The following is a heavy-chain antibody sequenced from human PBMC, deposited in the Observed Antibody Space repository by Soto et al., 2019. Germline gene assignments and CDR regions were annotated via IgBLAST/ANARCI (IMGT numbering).Heavy chain of an antibody. D-gene: IGHD7-27*01. Sequence: QVQLQESGPGLVKPSETLSLTCTVSGGSISSYYWSWIRQPPGKGLEWIGYIYYSGSTNYNPSLKSRVTISVDTSKNQFSLKLSSVTAADTAVYYCARGTGDGIDYWGQGTLVTVSS. CDR1: GGSISSYY. J-gene: IGHJ4*02. V-gene: IGHV4-59*01. CDR2: IYYSGST. CDR3: ARGTGDGIDY.